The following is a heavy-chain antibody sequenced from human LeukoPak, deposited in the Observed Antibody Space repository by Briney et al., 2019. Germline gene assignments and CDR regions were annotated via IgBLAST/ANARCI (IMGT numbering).Heavy chain of an antibody. CDR2: MYYSGKT. D-gene: IGHD5-24*01. Sequence: SETLSLTCSVSGVSISSSNSYWGRIRQPPGKGLEWIGSMYYSGKTYYNASLNSQVSISIDTSKNQFSPRLTSVTAADTAVYYCAREDGSMGLFDYWGQGTLVTVSS. CDR1: GVSISSSNSY. CDR3: AREDGSMGLFDY. V-gene: IGHV4-39*01. J-gene: IGHJ4*02.